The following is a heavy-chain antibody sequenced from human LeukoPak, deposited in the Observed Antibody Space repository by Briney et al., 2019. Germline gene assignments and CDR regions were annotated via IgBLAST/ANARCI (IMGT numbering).Heavy chain of an antibody. CDR2: ISYDGSNK. CDR1: GFTFSGYG. V-gene: IGHV3-30*18. CDR3: AKVTVPRPAYYYYYGMDV. Sequence: GGSLRLSCAASGFTFSGYGTHWDRQAPGKGLEWVAVISYDGSNKYYADSVKGRFAISRDNSKNTLYLQMNSLRAEDTAVYYCAKVTVPRPAYYYYYGMDVWGQGTTVTVSS. D-gene: IGHD2-2*01. J-gene: IGHJ6*02.